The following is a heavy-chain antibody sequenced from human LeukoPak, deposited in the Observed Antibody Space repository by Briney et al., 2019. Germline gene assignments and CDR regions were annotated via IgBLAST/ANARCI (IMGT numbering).Heavy chain of an antibody. V-gene: IGHV1-69*04. CDR2: IIPVLGVV. D-gene: IGHD2-21*02. Sequence: GASVKVSCKASGGIFSSHAISSVRQAPGQGLEWMGRIIPVLGVVNYAQKFQGRVTITADKSTNTAYTELSSLRYEDTAVYYCASSSYCGGDCYAYGMDVWGQGTTVIVSS. CDR3: ASSSYCGGDCYAYGMDV. J-gene: IGHJ6*02. CDR1: GGIFSSHA.